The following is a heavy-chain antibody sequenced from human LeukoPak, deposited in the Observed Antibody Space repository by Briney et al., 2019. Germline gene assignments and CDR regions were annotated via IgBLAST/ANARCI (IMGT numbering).Heavy chain of an antibody. J-gene: IGHJ6*02. CDR3: ASVTYYYDSSGYSNYYYYGMDV. CDR1: GFTVSSNY. Sequence: GGSLRLSCAASGFTVSSNYMSWVRQAAGKGLEWVSVIYSGGSTYYADSVKGRFTISRHNSKNTLYLQMNSLRAEDTAVYYCASVTYYYDSSGYSNYYYYGMDVWGQGTTVTVSS. D-gene: IGHD3-22*01. V-gene: IGHV3-53*04. CDR2: IYSGGST.